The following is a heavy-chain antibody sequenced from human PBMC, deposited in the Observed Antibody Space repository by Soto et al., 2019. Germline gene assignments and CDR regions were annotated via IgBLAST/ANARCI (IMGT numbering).Heavy chain of an antibody. CDR1: GGSISSYY. J-gene: IGHJ4*02. D-gene: IGHD5-18*01. Sequence: SETLSLTCTVSGGSISSYYWSWIRQPPGKGLEWIGYIYYSGSTNYNPSLKSRVTISVDTSKNQFSLKLSSVTAADTAGYYCARSYGSCFDYWGQGTLVTVSS. V-gene: IGHV4-59*08. CDR3: ARSYGSCFDY. CDR2: IYYSGST.